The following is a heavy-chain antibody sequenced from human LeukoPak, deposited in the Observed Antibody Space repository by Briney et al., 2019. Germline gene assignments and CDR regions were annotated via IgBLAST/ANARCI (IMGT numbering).Heavy chain of an antibody. V-gene: IGHV1-2*02. CDR2: IFPNTGDT. Sequence: ASVKVSCKASGYTFTSYGISWVRQAPGQGLEWLGSIFPNTGDTRYAQKFQGRVTMTRDTSISTASMELRRLKSDDSAVYYCARDSGWGNYRSVDYFDYWGQGTLVTVSS. J-gene: IGHJ4*02. CDR1: GYTFTSYG. CDR3: ARDSGWGNYRSVDYFDY. D-gene: IGHD3-16*02.